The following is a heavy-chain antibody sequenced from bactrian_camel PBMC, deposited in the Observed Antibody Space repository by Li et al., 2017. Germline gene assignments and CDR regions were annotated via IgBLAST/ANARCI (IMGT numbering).Heavy chain of an antibody. V-gene: IGHV3S10*01. J-gene: IGHJ4*01. Sequence: VQLVESGGGLVQPGGSLRLSCAASGFTFSNYGMSWVRQAPGKGLEWVSSIFTNGVTYYTDSVKGRFTISRDDAKKTLDLQLNSLKTEDTAMYYCAEGWTHNYWGQGTQVTVS. D-gene: IGHD5*01. CDR2: IFTNGVT. CDR1: GFTFSNYG. CDR3: AEGWTHNY.